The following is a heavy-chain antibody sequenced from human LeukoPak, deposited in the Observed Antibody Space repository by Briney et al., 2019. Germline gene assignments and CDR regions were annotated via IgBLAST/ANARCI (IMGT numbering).Heavy chain of an antibody. Sequence: GESLKISCAASGFTFSSYGMHWVRQAPGKGLEWVAFIRYDGSNKYYADSVKGRFTISRDNSKNTLYLQMNSLRAEDTAVYYCAKDQEPRAIGYCSSTSCLTAGQDYWGQGTLVTVSS. CDR3: AKDQEPRAIGYCSSTSCLTAGQDY. V-gene: IGHV3-30*02. D-gene: IGHD2-2*01. CDR1: GFTFSSYG. J-gene: IGHJ4*02. CDR2: IRYDGSNK.